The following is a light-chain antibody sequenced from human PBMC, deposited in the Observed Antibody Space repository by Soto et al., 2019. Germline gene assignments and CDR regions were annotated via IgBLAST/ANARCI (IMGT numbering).Light chain of an antibody. J-gene: IGLJ3*02. CDR1: SSDIGNYDY. CDR3: SSYRLGHTWV. Sequence: QSALTQPASVSGSPGQSITIPCTGTSSDIGNYDYVSWYQQHAGKAPKLIIYDVSHRPSGISDRFSGFKSGNTASLAISGLQAEDEAAYYCSSYRLGHTWVFGGGTKLTVL. V-gene: IGLV2-14*03. CDR2: DVS.